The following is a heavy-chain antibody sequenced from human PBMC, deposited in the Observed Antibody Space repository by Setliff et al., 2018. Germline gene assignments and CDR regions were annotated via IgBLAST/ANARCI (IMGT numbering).Heavy chain of an antibody. J-gene: IGHJ6*03. CDR2: MSPVYGIA. V-gene: IGHV1-69*05. Sequence: ASVKVSCKTSGYAFITFGMSWVRQAPGQGLEWMGWMSPVYGIANYARKFQGRVTIITDESTSTAYMELSSLRFEDTAVYYCAREGVDTRSSTDYRYYMDVWGKGTTVTVSS. CDR1: GYAFITFG. D-gene: IGHD5-18*01. CDR3: AREGVDTRSSTDYRYYMDV.